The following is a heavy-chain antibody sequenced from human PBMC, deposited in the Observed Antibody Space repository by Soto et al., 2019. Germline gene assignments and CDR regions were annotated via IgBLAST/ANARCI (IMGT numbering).Heavy chain of an antibody. Sequence: ASVKVSCKASGYTFTGYYMHWVRQAPGQGLEWMGWINPNSGGTNYAQKFQGWVTMTRDTSISTAYMELSRLRSDDTAVYYCARGAIFYYASSGYYYSDALEIWGQWTIGTVSS. CDR3: ARGAIFYYASSGYYYSDALEI. CDR2: INPNSGGT. J-gene: IGHJ3*02. V-gene: IGHV1-2*04. CDR1: GYTFTGYY. D-gene: IGHD3-22*01.